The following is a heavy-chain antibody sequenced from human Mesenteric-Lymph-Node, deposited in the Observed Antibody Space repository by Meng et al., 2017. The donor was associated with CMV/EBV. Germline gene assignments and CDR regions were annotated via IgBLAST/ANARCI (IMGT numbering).Heavy chain of an antibody. CDR2: IYPDDSDT. CDR1: GYRFDSYW. CDR3: ARHGSNRVFEPGDS. J-gene: IGHJ4*02. Sequence: GESLKISCKGSGYRFDSYWIAWVRQMPGKGLEWMGIIYPDDSDTRYSPSFQGQVTISADKSISTAYLQWSSLKASDTAMYYCARHGSNRVFEPGDSWGQGTLVTVSS. V-gene: IGHV5-51*01. D-gene: IGHD2-21*02.